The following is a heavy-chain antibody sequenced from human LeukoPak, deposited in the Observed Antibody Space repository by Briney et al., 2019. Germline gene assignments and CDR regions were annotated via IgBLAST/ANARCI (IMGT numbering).Heavy chain of an antibody. J-gene: IGHJ4*02. D-gene: IGHD5-12*01. CDR1: GGTFSSYA. CDR3: ARLSGYDWESFYDY. V-gene: IGHV7-4-1*02. CDR2: INTNTGNP. Sequence: GASVKVSCKASGGTFSSYAISWVRQAPGQGLEWMGWINTNTGNPTYAQGFTGRFVFSLDTSVSTAYLQISSLKAEDTAVYYCARLSGYDWESFYDYWGQGTLVTVSS.